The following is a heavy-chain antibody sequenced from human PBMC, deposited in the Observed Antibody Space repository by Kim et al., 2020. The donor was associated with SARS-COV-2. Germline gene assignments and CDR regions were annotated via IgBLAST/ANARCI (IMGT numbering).Heavy chain of an antibody. CDR3: ARDHGGLGAFDI. V-gene: IGHV1-18*01. Sequence: NYAQKLQGRVTMTTDTSTSTAYMELRSLRSDDTAVYYCARDHGGLGAFDIWGQGTMVTVSS. J-gene: IGHJ3*02. D-gene: IGHD3-10*01.